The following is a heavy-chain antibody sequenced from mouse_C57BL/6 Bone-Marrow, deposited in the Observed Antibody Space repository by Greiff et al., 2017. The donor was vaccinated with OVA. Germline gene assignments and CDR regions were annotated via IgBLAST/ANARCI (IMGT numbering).Heavy chain of an antibody. CDR2: INPSSGYT. J-gene: IGHJ2*01. V-gene: IGHV1-4*01. CDR1: GYTFTSYT. CDR3: AFDYDTVY. D-gene: IGHD2-4*01. Sequence: VQLVESGAELARPGASVKMSCKASGYTFTSYTMHWVKQRPGQGLEWIGYINPSSGYTKYNQKFKDKATLTADKSSSTAYMQLSSLTSEDSAVYYCAFDYDTVYWGQGTTLTVSS.